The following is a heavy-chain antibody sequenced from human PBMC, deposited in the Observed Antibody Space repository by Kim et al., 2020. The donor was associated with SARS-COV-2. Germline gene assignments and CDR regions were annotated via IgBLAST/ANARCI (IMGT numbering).Heavy chain of an antibody. Sequence: GGSLRLSCAASGFTFSSYAMHWVRQAPGKGLEWVAVISYDGSNKYYADSVKGRFTISRDNSKNTLYLQMNSLRAEDTAVYYCARDLSYDFWSGYQEYGMDVWGQGTTVTVSS. J-gene: IGHJ6*02. V-gene: IGHV3-30-3*01. CDR2: ISYDGSNK. CDR1: GFTFSSYA. D-gene: IGHD3-3*01. CDR3: ARDLSYDFWSGYQEYGMDV.